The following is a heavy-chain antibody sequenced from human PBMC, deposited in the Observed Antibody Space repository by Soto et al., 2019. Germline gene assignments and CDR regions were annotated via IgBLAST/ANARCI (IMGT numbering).Heavy chain of an antibody. CDR1: GFTFSNAW. CDR2: IKSKTAGGTT. CDR3: ATRPTFSYVGHEKYLQH. Sequence: EVQLVESGGGLVKPGGSLRLSCAASGFTFSNAWLSWVRQAPGKGLDWVGRIKSKTAGGTTDYAAPVKGRFTISRDDSKNTLYLQMNSLKTEDTAVYYCATRPTFSYVGHEKYLQHWGQGTLVTVSS. D-gene: IGHD3-16*01. V-gene: IGHV3-15*01. J-gene: IGHJ1*01.